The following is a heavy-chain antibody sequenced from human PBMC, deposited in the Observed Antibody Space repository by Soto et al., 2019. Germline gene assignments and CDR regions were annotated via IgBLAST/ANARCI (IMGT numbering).Heavy chain of an antibody. J-gene: IGHJ6*02. CDR3: ARDITMIEPGYGMDV. V-gene: IGHV3-33*08. CDR2: IWYDGSNK. Sequence: GGSLGLSCAAFGLPFFSYSMHWVRQAPGKGLEWVAVIWYDGSNKYYADSVKGRFTISRDDSKNTLYLQMNSLRAEDTAVYYCARDITMIEPGYGMDVWGQGTTVTVSS. D-gene: IGHD3-22*01. CDR1: GLPFFSYS.